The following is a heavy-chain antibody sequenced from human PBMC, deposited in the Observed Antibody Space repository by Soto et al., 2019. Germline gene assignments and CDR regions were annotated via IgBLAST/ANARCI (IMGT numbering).Heavy chain of an antibody. V-gene: IGHV4-39*01. J-gene: IGHJ4*02. Sequence: PSETLSLTCTVSGGSISSSSYYWGWIRQSPEKGLEWIGNIYYSGSTYYNPSLKSRVIISVDTSKNQFSLKLSSVTAADTAVYYCARQLWSEKKFDYWGQGALVTVSS. D-gene: IGHD3-10*01. CDR3: ARQLWSEKKFDY. CDR1: GGSISSSSYY. CDR2: IYYSGST.